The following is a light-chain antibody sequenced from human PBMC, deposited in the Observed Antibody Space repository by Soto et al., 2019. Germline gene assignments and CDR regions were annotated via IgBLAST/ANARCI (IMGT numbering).Light chain of an antibody. J-gene: IGKJ1*01. Sequence: DIVMTQSPDSLAVPLGERATINCKSSQSVLYNSNNKNYLAWYQQKPGQPPKLLVYWASTRESGVPDRFIGSGSGTDFTLTISSLQAEDVAVYYCQQYYSTPLTFGQGTKVEIK. CDR3: QQYYSTPLT. CDR2: WAS. V-gene: IGKV4-1*01. CDR1: QSVLYNSNNKNY.